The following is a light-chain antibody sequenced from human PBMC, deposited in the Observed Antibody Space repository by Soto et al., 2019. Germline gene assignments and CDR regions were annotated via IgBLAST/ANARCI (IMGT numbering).Light chain of an antibody. J-gene: IGLJ2*01. CDR1: NIGRKS. CDR3: QVRDSSSDHVI. CDR2: YDS. V-gene: IGLV3-21*01. Sequence: SYELTQPPSVSVAPGKTARITCGGNNIGRKSVHWYQQKPGQAPVLVIYYDSDRPSGIPERFSGSNSGNTATLTIIRVEAGDEADYYCQVRDSSSDHVIFGGGTKLTVL.